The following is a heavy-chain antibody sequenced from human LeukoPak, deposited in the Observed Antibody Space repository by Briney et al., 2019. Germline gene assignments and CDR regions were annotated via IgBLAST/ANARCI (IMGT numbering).Heavy chain of an antibody. CDR1: GLTFSTYW. V-gene: IGHV3-7*01. CDR2: INQNGREK. CDR3: ARSLGDD. J-gene: IGHJ4*02. D-gene: IGHD3-16*01. Sequence: PGGSLRLSCEVSGLTFSTYWMTWVLQAPGKGLEWVASINQNGREKYYVDSVKGRFTISRDNAKDSLYLQMNSLRDEDTAVYYCARSLGDDWGQGTLVTVSS.